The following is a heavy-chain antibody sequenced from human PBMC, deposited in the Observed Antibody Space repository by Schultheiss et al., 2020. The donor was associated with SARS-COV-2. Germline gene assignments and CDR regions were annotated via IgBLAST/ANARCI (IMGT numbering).Heavy chain of an antibody. J-gene: IGHJ4*02. V-gene: IGHV1-18*01. CDR3: ARDPHPQTSWPLDY. CDR1: GYTFTSYG. D-gene: IGHD2-2*01. CDR2: ISAYNGNT. Sequence: ASVKVSCKASGYTFTSYGISWVRQAPGQGLEWMGWISAYNGNTNYAQKLQDRVTMTTDTFTSTAYMDLRSLRSDDTAVYYCARDPHPQTSWPLDYWGQGTLVTVSS.